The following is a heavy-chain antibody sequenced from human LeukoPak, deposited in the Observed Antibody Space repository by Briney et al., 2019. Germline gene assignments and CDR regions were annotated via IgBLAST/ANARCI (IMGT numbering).Heavy chain of an antibody. J-gene: IGHJ4*02. CDR1: GYTFTDYY. V-gene: IGHV1-2*02. D-gene: IGHD3-22*01. Sequence: ASVKVSCKASGYTFTDYYLHWLRQAPGQGLEWMGWMHPNSGGTNYAQNFQGRVTMTRDTSITTAYMELSRLPSDDTAVYYCASLAHFDGSTYYPDFWGQGTLVTVSS. CDR2: MHPNSGGT. CDR3: ASLAHFDGSTYYPDF.